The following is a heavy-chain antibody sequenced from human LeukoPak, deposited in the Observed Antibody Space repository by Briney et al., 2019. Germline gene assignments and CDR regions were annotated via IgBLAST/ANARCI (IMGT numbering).Heavy chain of an antibody. CDR3: ARDYDFWSGSQTE. CDR2: IYSGGST. Sequence: GGSLRLSCAASGFTVSSNYMSWVRQAPGKGLEWVSVIYSGGSTYYADSVKGRFTISRDNSKNTLFLQMNSLRAEDTAVYYCARDYDFWSGSQTEWGQGTLVTVSS. CDR1: GFTVSSNY. D-gene: IGHD3-3*01. J-gene: IGHJ4*02. V-gene: IGHV3-66*01.